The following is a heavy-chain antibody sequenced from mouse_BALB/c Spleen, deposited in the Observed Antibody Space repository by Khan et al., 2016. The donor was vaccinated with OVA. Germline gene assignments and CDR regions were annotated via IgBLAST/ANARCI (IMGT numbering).Heavy chain of an antibody. CDR1: GYTFTDFT. V-gene: IGHV1S137*01. CDR3: TRGGGGIGFAY. J-gene: IGHJ3*01. Sequence: QVQLQQSGAELVRPGVSVKISCKGSGYTFTDFTMHWVKQSHAKSLEWIGVISTYYGDVTYNQKFKGKATMTVDKSSSTAYMELARLTSEDSAIYSCTRGGGGIGFAYWGQGTLVTVSA. D-gene: IGHD2-14*01. CDR2: ISTYYGDV.